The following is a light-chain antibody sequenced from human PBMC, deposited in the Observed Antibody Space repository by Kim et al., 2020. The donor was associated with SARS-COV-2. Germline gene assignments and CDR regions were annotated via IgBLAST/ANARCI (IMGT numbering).Light chain of an antibody. CDR2: DAS. Sequence: LSPGERATRSGRASQSVSSHVAWYQHKLGQAPRLLIYDASNRATGIPARFSGSGSGTDFTLTISSLEPEDFAVYYCQQRNIWPRTFGQGTRVDIK. J-gene: IGKJ1*01. CDR1: QSVSSH. CDR3: QQRNIWPRT. V-gene: IGKV3-11*01.